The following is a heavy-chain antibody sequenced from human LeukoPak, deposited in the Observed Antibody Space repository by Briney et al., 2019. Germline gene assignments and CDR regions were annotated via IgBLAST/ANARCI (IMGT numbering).Heavy chain of an antibody. Sequence: GASVKVSCKASGYTFTSYDINWVRQATGQGLEWMGWMNPNSGNTGYAQKFQGRVTMTRNTSISTAYMKLSSLRSEDTAVYYCARNYYDSSGYYYFDFYYYYYHMDVWGKGTTVTVSS. CDR2: MNPNSGNT. CDR3: ARNYYDSSGYYYFDFYYYYYHMDV. V-gene: IGHV1-8*01. CDR1: GYTFTSYD. D-gene: IGHD3-22*01. J-gene: IGHJ6*03.